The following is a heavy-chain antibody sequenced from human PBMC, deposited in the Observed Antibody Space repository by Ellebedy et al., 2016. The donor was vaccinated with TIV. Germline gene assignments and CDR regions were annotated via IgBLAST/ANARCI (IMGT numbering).Heavy chain of an antibody. CDR3: ASRSRSGLVAVGNDYYAMDV. CDR2: IIPIFGTA. D-gene: IGHD6-19*01. Sequence: ASVKVSCXASGGTFSSYAISWVRQAPGQGLEWMGGIIPIFGTANYAQKFQGRVTITADESTSTAYMELSSLRSEDTAVYYCASRSRSGLVAVGNDYYAMDVWGQGTTVTVSS. V-gene: IGHV1-69*13. J-gene: IGHJ6*02. CDR1: GGTFSSYA.